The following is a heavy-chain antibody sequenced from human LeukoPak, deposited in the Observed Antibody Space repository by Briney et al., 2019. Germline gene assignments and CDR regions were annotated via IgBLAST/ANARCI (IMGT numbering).Heavy chain of an antibody. Sequence: SETLSLTCTVSGNSISSGDNYWSWIRQPAGKGLEWIGRIYTSGSTNYNPSLKSRVTMSVDTSKNQFSLKLSSVTAADTAVYYCARDQTYSSSWYYYYYMDVWGKGTTVTISS. CDR3: ARDQTYSSSWYYYYYMDV. CDR1: GNSISSGDNY. J-gene: IGHJ6*03. D-gene: IGHD6-13*01. V-gene: IGHV4-61*02. CDR2: IYTSGST.